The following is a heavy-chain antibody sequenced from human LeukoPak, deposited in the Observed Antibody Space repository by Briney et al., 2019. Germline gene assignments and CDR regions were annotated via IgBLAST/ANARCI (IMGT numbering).Heavy chain of an antibody. CDR2: INSDGSST. D-gene: IGHD6-13*01. V-gene: IGHV3-74*01. Sequence: GGSLRLSCAASGFTVSSNYMSWVRQAPGKGLVWVSRINSDGSSTSYADSVKGRFTISRDNAKNTLYLQMNSLRAEDTAVYYCASLGGSSWVRDYYGMDVWGQGTTVTVSS. CDR1: GFTVSSNY. CDR3: ASLGGSSWVRDYYGMDV. J-gene: IGHJ6*02.